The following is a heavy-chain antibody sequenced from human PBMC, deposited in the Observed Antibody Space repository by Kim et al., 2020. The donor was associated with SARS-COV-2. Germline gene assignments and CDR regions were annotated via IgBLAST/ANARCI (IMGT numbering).Heavy chain of an antibody. V-gene: IGHV3-33*06. J-gene: IGHJ4*02. Sequence: GGSLRLSCAASGFTFSNYGMHWVRQAPGKGLEWVAVIWYDGSNKYYADSVKGRFTISRDNSKNTLYLQMNSLRAEDTAVYYCAKGHYGSGSYETSFDYWGQGTLVTVSS. CDR1: GFTFSNYG. CDR3: AKGHYGSGSYETSFDY. D-gene: IGHD3-10*01. CDR2: IWYDGSNK.